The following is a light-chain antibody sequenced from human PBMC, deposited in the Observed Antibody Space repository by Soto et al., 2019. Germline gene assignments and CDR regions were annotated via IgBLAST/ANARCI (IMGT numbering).Light chain of an antibody. CDR2: EVS. CDR1: SSDVGGYSY. J-gene: IGLJ3*02. V-gene: IGLV2-14*01. CDR3: SSYTSSSTWV. Sequence: QSVLTQPASVSGSPGQSITISCTATSSDVGGYSYVSWYQQHPGKAPKLMIYEVSNRPSGVYDRFSGSKSGNTASLTISGLQAEYEADYYCSSYTSSSTWVFGGGTKLTVL.